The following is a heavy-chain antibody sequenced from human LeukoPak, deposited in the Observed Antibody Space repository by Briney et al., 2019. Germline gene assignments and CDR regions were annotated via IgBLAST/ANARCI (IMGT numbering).Heavy chain of an antibody. V-gene: IGHV3-48*02. Sequence: GGSLRLSCAASGFTFSSYSMNWVRQAPGKGLQWVSYISSSTSIIYYTDSVKGRFTISRDNAKNSLYLQMNSLRDEDTAVYYCARDGGKGGNSDYWGQGTLVTVSS. CDR3: ARDGGKGGNSDY. CDR2: ISSSTSII. CDR1: GFTFSSYS. J-gene: IGHJ4*02. D-gene: IGHD2-15*01.